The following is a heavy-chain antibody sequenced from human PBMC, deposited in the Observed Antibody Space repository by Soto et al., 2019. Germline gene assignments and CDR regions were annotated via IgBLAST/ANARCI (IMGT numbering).Heavy chain of an antibody. J-gene: IGHJ6*02. D-gene: IGHD3-10*01. CDR1: GFTFSSYG. V-gene: IGHV3-30*18. CDR2: ISYDGSNK. Sequence: QPGGSLRLSCATSGFTFSSYGMHWVRQAPGKGLEWVAVISYDGSNKYYADSVKGRFTISRDNSKNTLYLQMNSLRAEDTAVYYCAKDEGDGSGSYYQYGMDVWGQGTTVTVSS. CDR3: AKDEGDGSGSYYQYGMDV.